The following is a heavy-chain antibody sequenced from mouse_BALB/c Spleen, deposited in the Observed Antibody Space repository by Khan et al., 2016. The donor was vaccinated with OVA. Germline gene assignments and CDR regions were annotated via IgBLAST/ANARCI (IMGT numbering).Heavy chain of an antibody. Sequence: QVQLKQSGPGLVAPSQSLSITCTVSGFSLTSYGVHWVRQPPGKGLEWRGVIWAGGSTNYNSALMYRLSISKDNTKSQVFLKMNSMQTGDTAMYYCARLEDIWGQGTTLTVSS. D-gene: IGHD1-3*01. V-gene: IGHV2-9*02. CDR3: ARLEDI. CDR2: IWAGGST. J-gene: IGHJ2*01. CDR1: GFSLTSYG.